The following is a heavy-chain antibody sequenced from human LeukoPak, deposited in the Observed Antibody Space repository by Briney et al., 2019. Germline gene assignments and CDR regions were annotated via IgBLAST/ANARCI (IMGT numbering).Heavy chain of an antibody. CDR3: ARKGLLGSGKPWFDP. Sequence: GASVKVSCKASGYTFTSYNINWVRQASGQGLEWMGWMNPNSGNTASAQKFQGRVTMTTNTSISTAYMELTGLRSEDTAMYFCARKGLLGSGKPWFDPRGQGTLVTVSS. CDR1: GYTFTSYN. CDR2: MNPNSGNT. V-gene: IGHV1-8*01. D-gene: IGHD2-15*01. J-gene: IGHJ5*02.